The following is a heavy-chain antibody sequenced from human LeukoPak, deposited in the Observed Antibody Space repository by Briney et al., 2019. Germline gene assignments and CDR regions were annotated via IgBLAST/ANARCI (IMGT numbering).Heavy chain of an antibody. J-gene: IGHJ6*02. CDR3: ARRKDGVDV. V-gene: IGHV5-51*01. CDR1: GYSFTSYW. CDR2: IYPGDSDT. Sequence: HGESLKISCKGSGYSFTSYWIAWMRQMPGKGLEWMGIIYPGDSDTKFSPSFKGLLTISADKSISTAYLQWSSLKASDTATYYCARRKDGVDVWGQGTTVTVSS.